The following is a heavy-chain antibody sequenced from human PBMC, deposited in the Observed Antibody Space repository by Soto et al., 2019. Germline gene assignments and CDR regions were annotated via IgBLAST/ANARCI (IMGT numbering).Heavy chain of an antibody. CDR2: TYYRSKWYN. D-gene: IGHD6-13*01. CDR3: AREGSSSYVWDY. CDR1: GDSVSSNSAA. Sequence: QVQLQQSGPGLVKPSQTLSLTCSISGDSVSSNSAAWNWIRQSPSRGLEWLGRTYYRSKWYNDYEVSVKSRITINQDTSNNQFSMLLNSVTPEDTAVYYCAREGSSSYVWDYWGQGTLVTVSS. V-gene: IGHV6-1*01. J-gene: IGHJ4*02.